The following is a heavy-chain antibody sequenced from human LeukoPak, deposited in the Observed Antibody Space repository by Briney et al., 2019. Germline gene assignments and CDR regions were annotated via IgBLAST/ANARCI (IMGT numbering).Heavy chain of an antibody. CDR3: ARDFGGSYILYYYYYYMDV. Sequence: SGGSLRLSCAASGFTFSSYSMNWVRQAPGKGLEWVSSISSSSSYIYYADSVKGRFTISRDNAKNSLYLQMNSLRAEDTAVYYCARDFGGSYILYYYYYYMDVWGKGTTVTVSS. CDR1: GFTFSSYS. D-gene: IGHD1-26*01. CDR2: ISSSSSYI. J-gene: IGHJ6*03. V-gene: IGHV3-21*01.